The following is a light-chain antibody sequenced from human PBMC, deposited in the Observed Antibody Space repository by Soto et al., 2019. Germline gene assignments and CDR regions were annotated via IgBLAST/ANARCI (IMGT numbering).Light chain of an antibody. CDR2: SNN. Sequence: QPVLTQPPSASGTPGQRVTISCSGSISNIGSNTVNWYQQLPGTAPKLLIYSNNQRPSGVPDRFSGSKSGTSASLAISGLQSEDEADYYCAAWDDSLNGQVFGTGTKLTVL. J-gene: IGLJ1*01. V-gene: IGLV1-44*01. CDR1: ISNIGSNT. CDR3: AAWDDSLNGQV.